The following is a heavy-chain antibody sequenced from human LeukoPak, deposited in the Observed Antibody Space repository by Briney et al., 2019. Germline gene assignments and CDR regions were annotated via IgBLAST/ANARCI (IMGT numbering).Heavy chain of an antibody. Sequence: ASVKVSCKASGGTFSSYAISWVRQAPGQGLEWMGGIIPIFGTANYAQKFQGRVTITADESTSTAYMELSSLRSEDTAVYYCARTYYDLEAVADYYYMDVWVKGTTVTVSS. J-gene: IGHJ6*03. D-gene: IGHD3-3*01. CDR3: ARTYYDLEAVADYYYMDV. CDR1: GGTFSSYA. V-gene: IGHV1-69*13. CDR2: IIPIFGTA.